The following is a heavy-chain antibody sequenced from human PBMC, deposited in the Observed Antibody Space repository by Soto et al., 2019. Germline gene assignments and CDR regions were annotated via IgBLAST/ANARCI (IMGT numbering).Heavy chain of an antibody. V-gene: IGHV3-30*03. D-gene: IGHD5-12*01. CDR1: GFTFSSYW. Sequence: GGSLRLSCAASGFTFSSYWMSWVRQAPGKGLEWVAVISYDGSNKYYADSVKGRFTISRDNSKNTLYLQMNSLRAEDTAVYYCASGYDSDYYYYYMDVWGKGTTVTVSS. CDR3: ASGYDSDYYYYYMDV. CDR2: ISYDGSNK. J-gene: IGHJ6*03.